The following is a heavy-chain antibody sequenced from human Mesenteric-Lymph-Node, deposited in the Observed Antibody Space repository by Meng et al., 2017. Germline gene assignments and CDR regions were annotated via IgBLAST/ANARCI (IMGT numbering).Heavy chain of an antibody. Sequence: SETLSLTCTVSGGSISSSSYYWGWIRQPPGKGLEWIGSIYYSGSTYYNPSLKSRVTISVDTAKNQFSLKLTSVTAADTAVYYCARVASSALGFAAFDIWGQGTLVTVSS. V-gene: IGHV4-39*07. CDR2: IYYSGST. CDR3: ARVASSALGFAAFDI. CDR1: GGSISSSSYY. J-gene: IGHJ3*02. D-gene: IGHD6-19*01.